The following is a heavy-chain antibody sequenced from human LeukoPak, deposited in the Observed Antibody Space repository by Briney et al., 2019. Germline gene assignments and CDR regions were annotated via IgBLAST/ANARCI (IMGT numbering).Heavy chain of an antibody. J-gene: IGHJ3*02. CDR3: AEVSGSYFNAFGI. V-gene: IGHV1-2*02. CDR2: INPNSGGT. Sequence: ASVKVSCKASGHTFTGYYMHWVRQAPGQGLEWMGWINPNSGGTNYAQKFQGRVTMTRDTSISTAYMELSRLRSDDTAVYYCAEVSGSYFNAFGIWGQGTMVTVSS. CDR1: GHTFTGYY. D-gene: IGHD1-26*01.